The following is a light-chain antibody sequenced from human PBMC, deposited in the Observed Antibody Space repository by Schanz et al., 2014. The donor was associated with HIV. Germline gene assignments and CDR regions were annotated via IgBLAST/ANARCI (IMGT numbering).Light chain of an antibody. CDR1: SSNIGNNY. V-gene: IGLV1-51*02. CDR3: AAWDDSLNGYV. Sequence: QSVLTQPPSVSAAPGQKVTISCSGSSSNIGNNYVSWYQQFPGTAPKLLIYDNNNRPSGVPDRFSGSKSGTSASLAITGLQSEDEADYYCAAWDDSLNGYVFGTGTKVTVL. J-gene: IGLJ1*01. CDR2: DNN.